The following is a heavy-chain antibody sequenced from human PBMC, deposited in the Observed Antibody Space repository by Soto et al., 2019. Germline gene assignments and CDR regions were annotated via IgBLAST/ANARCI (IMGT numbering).Heavy chain of an antibody. D-gene: IGHD1-7*01. J-gene: IGHJ6*02. Sequence: SVKVSCKASGGTFSSYAISWVRQAPGQGLEWMGGIIPIFGTANYAQKFQGRVTITADESTSTAYMELSSLRSEDTAVYYCARDDITGTPAATKYYYGMDVWGQGTTVTVSS. CDR3: ARDDITGTPAATKYYYGMDV. CDR1: GGTFSSYA. CDR2: IIPIFGTA. V-gene: IGHV1-69*13.